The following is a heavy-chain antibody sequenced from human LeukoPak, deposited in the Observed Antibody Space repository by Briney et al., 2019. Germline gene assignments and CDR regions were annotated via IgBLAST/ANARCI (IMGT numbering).Heavy chain of an antibody. CDR3: TRGRMGAPAR. CDR2: IYYSGST. J-gene: IGHJ4*02. V-gene: IGHV4-59*12. CDR1: GGSISSYY. Sequence: SETLSLTCTVSGGSISSYYWSWIRQPPGKGLEWIGYIYYSGSTNYNPSLKSRVTISVDTSKNQFSLKLSSVTAADTAVYYCTRGRMGAPARWGQGTLVTVSS. D-gene: IGHD1-26*01.